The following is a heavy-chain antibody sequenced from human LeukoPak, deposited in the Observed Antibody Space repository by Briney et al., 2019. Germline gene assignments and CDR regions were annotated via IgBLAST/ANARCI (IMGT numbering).Heavy chain of an antibody. Sequence: SETLSLTCAVYGGSFSGYYWSWIRQPPGRGLEWIGEINHSGSTNYNPSLKSRVTISVDTSKNQFSLKLSSVTAADTAVYYCARGRPTYSNWYFDLWGRGTLVTVSS. CDR2: INHSGST. V-gene: IGHV4-34*01. CDR3: ARGRPTYSNWYFDL. CDR1: GGSFSGYY. D-gene: IGHD4-11*01. J-gene: IGHJ2*01.